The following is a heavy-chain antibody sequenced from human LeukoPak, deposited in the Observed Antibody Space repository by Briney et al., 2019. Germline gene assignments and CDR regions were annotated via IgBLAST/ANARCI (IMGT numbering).Heavy chain of an antibody. J-gene: IGHJ4*02. CDR1: GCTLTIYY. D-gene: IGHD6-19*01. Sequence: GASVTLSFTSSGCTLTIYYFVWVRLAPGQGLEWMGILNPKTGTTGYAQKFQGRVSMTRDTSTSTVYMELSSLRSEDSAIYYCVRDQRRIEVAGYYSDYWGQGTLVTVSA. CDR2: LNPKTGTT. V-gene: IGHV1-46*01. CDR3: VRDQRRIEVAGYYSDY.